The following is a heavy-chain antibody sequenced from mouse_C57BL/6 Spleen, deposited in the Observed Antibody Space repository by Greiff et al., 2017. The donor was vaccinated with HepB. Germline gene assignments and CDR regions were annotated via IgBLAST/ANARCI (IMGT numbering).Heavy chain of an antibody. Sequence: QVQLQQPGAELVRPGTSVKLSCKASGYTFTSYWMHWVKQRPGQGLEWIGVIDPSDSYTNYNQKFKGKATLTVDPSSSTAYMQLSSLTSEDSAVYYCAREGWSTKEGDYWGQGTSVTVSS. CDR1: GYTFTSYW. CDR3: AREGWSTKEGDY. CDR2: IDPSDSYT. J-gene: IGHJ4*01. D-gene: IGHD1-3*01. V-gene: IGHV1-59*01.